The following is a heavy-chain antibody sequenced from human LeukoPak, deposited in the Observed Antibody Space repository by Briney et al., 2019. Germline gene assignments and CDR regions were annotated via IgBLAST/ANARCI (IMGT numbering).Heavy chain of an antibody. CDR1: GFTFSSYS. J-gene: IGHJ4*02. CDR2: IKQDGSEK. Sequence: PGGSLRLSCAASGFTFSSYSMNWVRQAPGKGLEWVANIKQDGSEKYCVDSVKGRFTISRDNAKNSLYLQMNSLRAEDTAVYYCAREAPPIAVAGEFDYWGQGTLVTVSS. V-gene: IGHV3-7*01. CDR3: AREAPPIAVAGEFDY. D-gene: IGHD6-19*01.